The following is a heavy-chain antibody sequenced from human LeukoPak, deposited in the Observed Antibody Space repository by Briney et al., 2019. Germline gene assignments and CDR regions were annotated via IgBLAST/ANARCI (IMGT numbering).Heavy chain of an antibody. CDR3: ARDGDPEELDY. CDR1: GYTFTSYY. J-gene: IGHJ4*02. V-gene: IGHV1-46*01. D-gene: IGHD4-17*01. CDR2: INPSGGST. Sequence: ASVTVSCTASGYTFTSYYMHWVRQAPGQGLEWMGIINPSGGSTSYAQKFQGRVTMTRDTSTSTVYMELSSLRSEDTAVYYCARDGDPEELDYWGQGTLVTVSS.